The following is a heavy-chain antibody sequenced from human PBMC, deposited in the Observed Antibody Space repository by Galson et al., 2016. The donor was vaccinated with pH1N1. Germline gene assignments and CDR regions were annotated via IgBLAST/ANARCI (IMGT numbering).Heavy chain of an antibody. CDR3: VKEPFSTVLYGFDD. CDR2: IAGSGGRT. CDR1: GFNFGNYA. V-gene: IGHV3-23*01. D-gene: IGHD5/OR15-5a*01. Sequence: LRLSCAASGFNFGNYAMDWVRQPPGKGLEWVSGIAGSGGRTDYGVSVKGRFIVSRDNSKNTLFLQLNSLRVDDTAVYYCVKEPFSTVLYGFDDWGQGTLLTVSS. J-gene: IGHJ3*01.